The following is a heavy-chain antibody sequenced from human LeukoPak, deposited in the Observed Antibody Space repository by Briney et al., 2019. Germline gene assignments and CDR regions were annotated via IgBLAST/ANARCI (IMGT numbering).Heavy chain of an antibody. Sequence: GSSVKVSCKASGGTFSSYAISWVRQAPGQGLEWMGRIIPIFGIANYAQKFQGRVTITADKSTSTAYMELSSLRSEDTAVYYCARGGYYYDSSGYYPYYFDYWGQGTLSPSPQ. CDR1: GGTFSSYA. CDR3: ARGGYYYDSSGYYPYYFDY. D-gene: IGHD3-22*01. J-gene: IGHJ4*02. V-gene: IGHV1-69*04. CDR2: IIPIFGIA.